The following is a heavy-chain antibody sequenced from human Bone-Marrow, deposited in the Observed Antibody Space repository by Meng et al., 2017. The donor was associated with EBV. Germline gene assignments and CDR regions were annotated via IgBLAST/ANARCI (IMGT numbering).Heavy chain of an antibody. CDR2: LIPMLGAP. D-gene: IGHD3-10*01. CDR1: GGTFNSDA. Sequence: QVVLVQSGAEAKKRGSSGKVSCKTSGGTFNSDAISWGRQAPGQGIEWMGGLIPMLGAPNLAQKFQDRVTIIADKSTSTHYIELSSLRSDDTAVYYCASESGRGYTPDYWGRGTLVTVSS. J-gene: IGHJ4*02. CDR3: ASESGRGYTPDY. V-gene: IGHV1-69*06.